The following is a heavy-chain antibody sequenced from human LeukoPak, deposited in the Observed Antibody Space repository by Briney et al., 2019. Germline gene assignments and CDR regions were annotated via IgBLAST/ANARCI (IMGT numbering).Heavy chain of an antibody. J-gene: IGHJ1*01. Sequence: GGSLRLSCAASGFTFSNNWLHWVRQAPGKGLVWVSRINSDGSSTTYADPVKGRFTISRDNAKNTLYLQMNSLRAEDTAVYYCAREDYFGSGSYSSEYFHHWGQGTLVTVSS. V-gene: IGHV3-74*03. CDR3: AREDYFGSGSYSSEYFHH. CDR2: INSDGSST. CDR1: GFTFSNNW. D-gene: IGHD3-10*01.